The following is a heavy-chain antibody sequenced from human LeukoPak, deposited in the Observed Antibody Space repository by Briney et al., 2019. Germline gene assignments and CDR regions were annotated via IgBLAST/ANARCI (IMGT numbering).Heavy chain of an antibody. V-gene: IGHV4-39*07. CDR1: GGSISSSPYC. J-gene: IGHJ4*02. Sequence: SETLSLTCTVSGGSISSSPYCWGWIRQPPGKGLEWIGSIYYSGTTNYNPSLKSRVTISVDTSKNQFSLNVSSVTAADTAVYYCARGPPRYSSYWGQGTLVIVSS. CDR3: ARGPPRYSSY. CDR2: IYYSGTT. D-gene: IGHD5-18*01.